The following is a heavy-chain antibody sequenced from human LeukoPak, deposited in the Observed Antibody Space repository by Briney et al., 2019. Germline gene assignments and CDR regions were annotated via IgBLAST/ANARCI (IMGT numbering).Heavy chain of an antibody. D-gene: IGHD2-21*01. Sequence: ASVNVSCKASGYSVTKYYIHWVRQAPGQGFEWMGIIKPSDGGATYAQNFQVRVTMTRDTSTSTVNMELSSLRSDDTAVYYCARDFGGDSDYWGQGTLVTVSS. CDR2: IKPSDGGA. J-gene: IGHJ4*02. V-gene: IGHV1-46*01. CDR3: ARDFGGDSDY. CDR1: GYSVTKYY.